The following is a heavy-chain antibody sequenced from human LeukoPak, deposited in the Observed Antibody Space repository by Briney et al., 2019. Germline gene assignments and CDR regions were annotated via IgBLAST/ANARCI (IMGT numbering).Heavy chain of an antibody. CDR3: VREDTPATANY. Sequence: GGSPRLSCAASGFNFANHAMSWVRQTPGKGLEWVSAISGGGDITYYADSVTGRFTISRDNSKDTLFLQMHSLRPGDTAVYYCVREDTPATANYWGQGTLVTISS. J-gene: IGHJ4*02. CDR1: GFNFANHA. V-gene: IGHV3-23*01. D-gene: IGHD2-21*02. CDR2: ISGGGDIT.